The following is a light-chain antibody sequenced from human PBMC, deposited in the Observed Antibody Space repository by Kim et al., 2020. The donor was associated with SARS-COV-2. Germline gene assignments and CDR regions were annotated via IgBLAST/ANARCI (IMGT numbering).Light chain of an antibody. CDR3: QSADSSDTFWV. J-gene: IGLJ3*02. CDR2: KDT. CDR1: ALPKQY. Sequence: SYELTQPPSVSLSPGQTARITCSGDALPKQYAYWFQQKPGQAPVLVIYKDTERPSGIPERFSGSTSGTTVTLTISGVQAEDEADYYCQSADSSDTFWVFGGGTQLTAL. V-gene: IGLV3-25*03.